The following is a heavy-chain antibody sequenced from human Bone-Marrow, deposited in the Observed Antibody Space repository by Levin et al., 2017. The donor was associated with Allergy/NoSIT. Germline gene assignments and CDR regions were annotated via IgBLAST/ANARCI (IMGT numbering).Heavy chain of an antibody. CDR1: GDSTSSYY. CDR2: IYNGGST. Sequence: PSETLSLTCSVSGDSTSSYYWSWIRQAPGKGLEWIGNIYNGGSTNYNPSLKSRVTLSDDTSKNQFSLKVSSVTAADTAMYYCARGHDVWSGPFDYWGQGILVIVSS. D-gene: IGHD3-3*01. CDR3: ARGHDVWSGPFDY. V-gene: IGHV4-59*01. J-gene: IGHJ4*02.